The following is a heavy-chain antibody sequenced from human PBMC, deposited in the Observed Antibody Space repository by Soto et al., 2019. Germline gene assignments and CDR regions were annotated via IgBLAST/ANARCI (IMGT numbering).Heavy chain of an antibody. D-gene: IGHD2-8*01. CDR2: ISTISHYI. CDR1: GSSFSVSI. J-gene: IGHJ6*03. V-gene: IGHV3-21*02. Sequence: EVQLVESGGDLVKPGESLRLSCAASGSSFSVSIMNWVRQAPGKGLEWVSSISTISHYIYYADSVKGRFAIFRDNAKNSLYLQMDNLRAEDTAVYYCARGKHCTDGICSFSEYSYYMDVWGKGTTVTVSS. CDR3: ARGKHCTDGICSFSEYSYYMDV.